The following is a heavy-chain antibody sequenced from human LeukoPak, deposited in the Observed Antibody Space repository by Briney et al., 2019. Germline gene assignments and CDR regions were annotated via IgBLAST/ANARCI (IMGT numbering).Heavy chain of an antibody. CDR2: IYYSGST. J-gene: IGHJ4*02. CDR3: ASGDYVDPEFDY. V-gene: IGHV4-39*02. D-gene: IGHD4-17*01. Sequence: WIGSIYYSGSTYYNPTLKSRVTISVYTSKNHFSLKLSSVTAADTAVYYCASGDYVDPEFDYWGQGTLVTVSS.